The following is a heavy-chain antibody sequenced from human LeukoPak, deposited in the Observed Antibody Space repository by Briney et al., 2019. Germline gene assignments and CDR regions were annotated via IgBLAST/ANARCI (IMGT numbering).Heavy chain of an antibody. CDR3: ARERVGAYDILTGPDNWFDP. CDR1: GGSISSYY. CDR2: IYYSGST. Sequence: SETLSLTCTVSGGSISSYYWSWIRQPPGKGLEWIGYIYYSGSTNYNPSLKSRVTISVDTSKNQFSLKLSSVTAADTAVYYCARERVGAYDILTGPDNWFDPWGQGTLVTVSS. D-gene: IGHD3-9*01. V-gene: IGHV4-59*01. J-gene: IGHJ5*02.